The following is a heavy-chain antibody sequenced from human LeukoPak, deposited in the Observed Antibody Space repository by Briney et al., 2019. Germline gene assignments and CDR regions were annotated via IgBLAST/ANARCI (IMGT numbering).Heavy chain of an antibody. J-gene: IGHJ4*02. V-gene: IGHV4-34*01. Sequence: SETLSLTCAVYGGSFSGYYWSWIRQPPGKGLEWIGEINHSGSTNYNPSLKSRVTISVDTSKNQFSLKLSSVTAADTAVYYCARVGGSGYYDSSGDGYWGQGTLVTVSS. CDR2: INHSGST. D-gene: IGHD3-22*01. CDR3: ARVGGSGYYDSSGDGY. CDR1: GGSFSGYY.